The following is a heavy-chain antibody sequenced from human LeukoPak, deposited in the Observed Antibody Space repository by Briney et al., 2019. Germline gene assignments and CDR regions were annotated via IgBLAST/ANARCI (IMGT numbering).Heavy chain of an antibody. Sequence: PGGSLRLSCAASGFTFSSYGMHWVRQAPGKGLEWVAVIWYDGSDKYYADSVKGRFTISRDNSKNTLYLQMNSLRAEDTAVYYCARGWSYDSSGYYYEFSYWGQGTLVTVSS. J-gene: IGHJ4*02. D-gene: IGHD3-22*01. CDR2: IWYDGSDK. CDR3: ARGWSYDSSGYYYEFSY. V-gene: IGHV3-33*01. CDR1: GFTFSSYG.